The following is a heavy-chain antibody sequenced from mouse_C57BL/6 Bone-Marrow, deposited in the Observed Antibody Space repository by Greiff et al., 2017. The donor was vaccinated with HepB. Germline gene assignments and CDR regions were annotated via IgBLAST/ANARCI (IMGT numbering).Heavy chain of an antibody. D-gene: IGHD1-1*01. Sequence: VQGVESGAELAKPGASVKLSCKASGYTFTSYWMHWVKQRPGQGLEWIGYINPSSGYTKYNQKFKDKATLTADKSSSTAYMQLSSLTYEDSAVYYCASRITTVVAHYAMDYWGQGTSVTVSS. V-gene: IGHV1-7*01. CDR1: GYTFTSYW. CDR3: ASRITTVVAHYAMDY. J-gene: IGHJ4*01. CDR2: INPSSGYT.